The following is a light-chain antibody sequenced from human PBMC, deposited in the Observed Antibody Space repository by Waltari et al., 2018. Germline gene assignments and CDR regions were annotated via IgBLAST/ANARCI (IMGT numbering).Light chain of an antibody. CDR2: AAS. CDR3: QQTSSLPLT. Sequence: DIQMTQSPSSLSASIGDSVTITCRASQTISNYLNWYQHIPGKAPNLLIYAASTLKSGVSSRFSGSASGTDFTLTISSPQPEDFATYYCQQTSSLPLTFGQGTKVEI. V-gene: IGKV1-39*01. J-gene: IGKJ1*01. CDR1: QTISNY.